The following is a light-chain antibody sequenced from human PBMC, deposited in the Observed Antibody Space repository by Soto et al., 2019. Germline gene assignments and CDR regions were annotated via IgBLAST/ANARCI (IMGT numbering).Light chain of an antibody. J-gene: IGLJ3*02. V-gene: IGLV1-40*01. Sequence: QAVVTQPPSVSGAPGQRVTISCTGSSSNIGAGYDVHWYQQLPGLAPKLLIYGNYNRPSGVPDRFSGSKSGTSASLAITGLQAEDEADYYCQSFDTSPTPWGVFGGGTKLTVL. CDR3: QSFDTSPTPWGV. CDR2: GNY. CDR1: SSNIGAGYD.